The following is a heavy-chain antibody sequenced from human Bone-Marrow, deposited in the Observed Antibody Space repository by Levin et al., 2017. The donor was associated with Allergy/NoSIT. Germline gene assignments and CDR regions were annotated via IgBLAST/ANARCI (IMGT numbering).Heavy chain of an antibody. CDR2: ISAYNGNT. J-gene: IGHJ4*02. V-gene: IGHV1-18*01. D-gene: IGHD4-17*01. CDR3: ARGALTTVTTDYFDY. CDR1: GYTFTSYG. Sequence: GASVKVSCKASGYTFTSYGISWVRQAPGQGLEWMGWISAYNGNTNYAQKLQGRVTMTTDTSTSTAYMELRSLRSDDTAVYYCARGALTTVTTDYFDYWGQGTLVTVSS.